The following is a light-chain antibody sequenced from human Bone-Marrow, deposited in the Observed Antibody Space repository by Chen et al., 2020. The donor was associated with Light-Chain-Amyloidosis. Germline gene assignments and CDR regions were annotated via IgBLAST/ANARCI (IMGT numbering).Light chain of an antibody. V-gene: IGLV2-14*01. CDR2: EVT. CDR3: SSYTITNTLV. CDR1: SSDVGGVNH. J-gene: IGLJ1*01. Sequence: QSALTQPASVSGSPGQSITISCTGTSSDVGGVNHVPWYQQHPDKAPKLMIYEVTNRPSWVPDRFSGSKSDNTASLTISGLQTEDEADYFCSSYTITNTLVFGSGTRVTVL.